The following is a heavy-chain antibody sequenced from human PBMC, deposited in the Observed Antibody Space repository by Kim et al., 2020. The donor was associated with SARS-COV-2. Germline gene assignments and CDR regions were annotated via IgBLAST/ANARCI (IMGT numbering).Heavy chain of an antibody. CDR1: GGSISSYY. J-gene: IGHJ4*02. V-gene: IGHV4-59*12. Sequence: SETLSLTCTVSGGSISSYYWSWIRQPPGKGLEWIGYIYSNGNTNYNPSLKSRVTISIDTSKKEFSLNVTSVTAADTAVYYCARGHYDSSGYYPYWGQGPLVTVSS. D-gene: IGHD3-22*01. CDR3: ARGHYDSSGYYPY. CDR2: IYSNGNT.